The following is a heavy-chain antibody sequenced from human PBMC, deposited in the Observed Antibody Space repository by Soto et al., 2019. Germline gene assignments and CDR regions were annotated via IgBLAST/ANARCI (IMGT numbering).Heavy chain of an antibody. D-gene: IGHD2-21*02. Sequence: ASVKVSCKASGYTFTNYAIHWVRQAPGQRLEWMGWINAGNGNTKYSQNFQDRVTITRDTSASTAYMELSSLRSEDTSVYFCARDGGDCGYRLTYYYYMGLDVWGQGTTVTVSS. CDR3: ARDGGDCGYRLTYYYYMGLDV. J-gene: IGHJ6*02. V-gene: IGHV1-3*01. CDR2: INAGNGNT. CDR1: GYTFTNYA.